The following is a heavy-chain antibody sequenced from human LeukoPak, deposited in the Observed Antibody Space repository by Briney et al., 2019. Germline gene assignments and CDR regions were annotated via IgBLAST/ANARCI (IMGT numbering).Heavy chain of an antibody. CDR2: INPNSGGT. CDR1: GYTFTGYY. D-gene: IGHD3-22*01. J-gene: IGHJ4*02. Sequence: ASVKVSCKASGYTFTGYYIHWVRQAPGQGLEWMGWINPNSGGTNYAQKFQGRVTMTRNTSISTAYMELSRLKSDDTAVYYCARDHYDSSGYHYWGQGTLVTVSS. V-gene: IGHV1-2*02. CDR3: ARDHYDSSGYHY.